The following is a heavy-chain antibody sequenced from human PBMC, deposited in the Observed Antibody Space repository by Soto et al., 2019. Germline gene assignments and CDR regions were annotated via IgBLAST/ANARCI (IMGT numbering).Heavy chain of an antibody. CDR3: ASHAPPGGDDY. J-gene: IGHJ4*02. V-gene: IGHV4-59*01. CDR2: AYYSGDT. CDR1: GGSISRYY. Sequence: PSETLSLTCSVSGGSISRYYWSWIRQPPGKGLEWIGYAYYSGDTGYNPSLKSRVTISVDTSKNQFSLKLSSVTAADTAVYYCASHAPPGGDDYWGQGTLVTVS. D-gene: IGHD7-27*01.